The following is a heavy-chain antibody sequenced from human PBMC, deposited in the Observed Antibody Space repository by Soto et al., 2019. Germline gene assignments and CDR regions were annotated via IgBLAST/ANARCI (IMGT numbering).Heavy chain of an antibody. CDR3: ARARGDYYDSSGYGLGMDV. D-gene: IGHD3-22*01. CDR1: GGTFSSYA. Sequence: SVKVSCKASGGTFSSYAISWVRQAPGQGLEWMGGIIPIFGTANYAQKFQGRVTITADESTSTAYMELSSLRPEDTAVYYCARARGDYYDSSGYGLGMDVWGQGTTVTVSS. CDR2: IIPIFGTA. V-gene: IGHV1-69*13. J-gene: IGHJ6*02.